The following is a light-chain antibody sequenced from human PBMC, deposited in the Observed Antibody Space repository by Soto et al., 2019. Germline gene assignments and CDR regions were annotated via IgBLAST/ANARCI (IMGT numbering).Light chain of an antibody. Sequence: DIQMTQSPSTLSGSVGDRVTITCRASQTISSWLAWYQQKPGKAPKLLIYKASTLKSGVPSRFSGSGSGTEFTLTNSSLQPDDLATYYCQHYNSYSEAFGQGTKVELK. CDR2: KAS. J-gene: IGKJ1*01. CDR3: QHYNSYSEA. CDR1: QTISSW. V-gene: IGKV1-5*03.